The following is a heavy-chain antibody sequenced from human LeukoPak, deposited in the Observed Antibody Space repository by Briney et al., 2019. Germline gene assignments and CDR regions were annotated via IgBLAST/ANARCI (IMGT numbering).Heavy chain of an antibody. D-gene: IGHD6-13*01. CDR2: INHSGST. V-gene: IGHV4-34*01. CDR3: ARLRGPSNRPGRLAAVDP. J-gene: IGHJ5*02. Sequence: PSETLSLTCAVYGGSFSGYYWSWIRQPPGKGLEWIGEINHSGSTNYNPSLKSRVTISVDTSKNQFSLKLSSVTAADTAVYYCARLRGPSNRPGRLAAVDPWGQGTLVTVSS. CDR1: GGSFSGYY.